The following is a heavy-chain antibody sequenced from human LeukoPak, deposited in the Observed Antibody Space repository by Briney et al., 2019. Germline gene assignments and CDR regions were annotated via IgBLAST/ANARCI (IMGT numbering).Heavy chain of an antibody. D-gene: IGHD6-13*01. CDR2: ISAYNGNT. J-gene: IGHJ4*02. CDR3: ARSGIAAALEEFYFDY. Sequence: GASVKVSCRASGYTFTSYGISWVRQAPGQGLEWMGWISAYNGNTNYAQKLQGRVTMTTDTSTSTAYMELRSLRSDDTAVYYCARSGIAAALEEFYFDYWGQGTLVTVSS. V-gene: IGHV1-18*04. CDR1: GYTFTSYG.